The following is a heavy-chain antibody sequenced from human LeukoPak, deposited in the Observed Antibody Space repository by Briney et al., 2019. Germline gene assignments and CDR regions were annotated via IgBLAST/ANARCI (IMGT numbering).Heavy chain of an antibody. Sequence: GRSLRLSCAASGFTFSSYAMHWVRQAPGKGLEWVAVISYDGSNKYYADSVKGRFTISRDNSKNTLYLQMNSLRAEDTAVYYCARVHIDEAAAAFDYWGQGTLVTVSS. CDR3: ARVHIDEAAAAFDY. CDR2: ISYDGSNK. CDR1: GFTFSSYA. V-gene: IGHV3-30-3*01. D-gene: IGHD6-13*01. J-gene: IGHJ4*02.